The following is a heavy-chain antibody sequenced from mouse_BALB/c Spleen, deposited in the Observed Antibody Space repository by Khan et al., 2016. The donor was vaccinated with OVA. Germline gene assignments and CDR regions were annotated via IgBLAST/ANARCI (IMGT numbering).Heavy chain of an antibody. V-gene: IGHV1S137*01. J-gene: IGHJ2*01. Sequence: QVQLQQSGPELVRPGVSVKISCKGSGYTFTDYTMHWVKQSHAKSLEWIGIISTYYGNADYNQKFKGKATMTVDKSSSTAYMELARLTSEDSAIYYCAGGDGFLRAHFDSWGQGTTLTVSS. CDR2: ISTYYGNA. D-gene: IGHD2-3*01. CDR3: AGGDGFLRAHFDS. CDR1: GYTFTDYT.